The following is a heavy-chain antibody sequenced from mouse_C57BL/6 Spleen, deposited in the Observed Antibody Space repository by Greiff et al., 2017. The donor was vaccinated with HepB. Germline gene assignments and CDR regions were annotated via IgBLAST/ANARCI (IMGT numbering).Heavy chain of an antibody. CDR3: ARDTGGY. J-gene: IGHJ2*01. D-gene: IGHD1-1*01. CDR2: ISDGGSYT. CDR1: GFTFSSYA. Sequence: EVQLVESGGGLVKPGGSLKLSCAASGFTFSSYAMSWVRQTPEKRLEWVATISDGGSYTYYPDNVKGRFTISRDNAKNNLYLQMSHLKSEDTAMYYCARDTGGYWGQGTTLTVSS. V-gene: IGHV5-4*01.